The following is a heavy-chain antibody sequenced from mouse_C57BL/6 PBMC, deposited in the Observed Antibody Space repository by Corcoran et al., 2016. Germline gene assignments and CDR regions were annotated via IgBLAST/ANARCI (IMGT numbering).Heavy chain of an antibody. J-gene: IGHJ3*01. CDR1: GYTFTTYG. Sequence: QIQLVQSGPELKKPGETVKISCKASGYTFTTYGMSWVKQAPGKGLKWMGWINTYSGVPTYADDFKGRFAFSLETSASTAYLQINNLKNEDTATYFWARLGGNSFAYWGQGTLVTVSA. CDR3: ARLGGNSFAY. D-gene: IGHD2-1*01. V-gene: IGHV9-3*01. CDR2: INTYSGVP.